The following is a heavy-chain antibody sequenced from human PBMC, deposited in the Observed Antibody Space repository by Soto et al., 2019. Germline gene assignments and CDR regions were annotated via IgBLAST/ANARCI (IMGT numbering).Heavy chain of an antibody. V-gene: IGHV1-18*01. CDR1: GYTFTSYG. CDR3: ARNSSGWKRYGMDV. D-gene: IGHD6-19*01. J-gene: IGHJ6*02. Sequence: QVQLVQSGAEVKKPGASVKVSCKASGYTFTSYGISWVRQAPGQGLEWMGWISAYNGNTNYAQKLQGRVTMTADTASRTDYMEVRILCSDDTAVYYCARNSSGWKRYGMDVWGQGTTVTVSS. CDR2: ISAYNGNT.